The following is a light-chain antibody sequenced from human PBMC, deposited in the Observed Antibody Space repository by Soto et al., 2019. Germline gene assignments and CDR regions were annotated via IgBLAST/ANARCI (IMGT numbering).Light chain of an antibody. CDR3: HQYNNRPPYT. J-gene: IGKJ2*01. CDR2: GAS. CDR1: QSVSTN. V-gene: IGKV3-15*01. Sequence: EIVMTQSPATLSVSPGERATLSCRASQSVSTNVAWYQQRPGQAPRLLIYGASRRASSAPGRFSGSGSGPDFTLTISSLQSEDSAVYYCHQYNNRPPYTFGQGTQVEIK.